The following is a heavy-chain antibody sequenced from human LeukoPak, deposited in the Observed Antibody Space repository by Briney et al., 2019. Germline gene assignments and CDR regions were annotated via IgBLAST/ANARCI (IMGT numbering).Heavy chain of an antibody. CDR2: IYSGGST. V-gene: IGHV3-66*02. D-gene: IGHD3-10*01. CDR1: GFTVSSNY. Sequence: PGGSLRLSCAASGFTVSSNYMSWVRQAPGKGLEGGSVIYSGGSTYYADSVKGRFTIYRDNSKNTLYLQMNSLRGEDTAVYSCAGERSGFDYWGQGTLVTVSS. J-gene: IGHJ4*02. CDR3: AGERSGFDY.